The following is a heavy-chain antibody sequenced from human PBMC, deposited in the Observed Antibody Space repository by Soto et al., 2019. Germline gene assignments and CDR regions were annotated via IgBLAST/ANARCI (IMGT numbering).Heavy chain of an antibody. CDR2: IFSSGST. CDR3: ARGDQELDY. V-gene: IGHV4-59*01. J-gene: IGHJ4*02. Sequence: PSETLSLTXTVSGDSINTYTWTWIRQPPGKGLEWIGYIFSSGSTNYNPSLQSRLTMSVDTSKNLFSLKLNSVTAADTAVYYCARGDQELDYWGQGTLVTVSS. D-gene: IGHD1-26*01. CDR1: GDSINTYT.